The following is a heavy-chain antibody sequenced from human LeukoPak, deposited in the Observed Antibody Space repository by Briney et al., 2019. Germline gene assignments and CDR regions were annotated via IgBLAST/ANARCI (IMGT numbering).Heavy chain of an antibody. J-gene: IGHJ6*02. V-gene: IGHV4-59*01. D-gene: IGHD2-2*01. Sequence: PSETLSLTCTVSGGSISSYYWSWIRQPPGKGLEWIGYIYYSGSTNYNPSLKSRVTISVDMSKNQFSLKLSSVTAADTAVYYCARDQIVVVPAASYYYYYGMDVWGQGTTVTVSS. CDR2: IYYSGST. CDR1: GGSISSYY. CDR3: ARDQIVVVPAASYYYYYGMDV.